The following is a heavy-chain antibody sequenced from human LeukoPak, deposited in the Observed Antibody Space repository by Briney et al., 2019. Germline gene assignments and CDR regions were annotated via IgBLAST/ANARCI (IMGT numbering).Heavy chain of an antibody. D-gene: IGHD3-10*01. CDR1: GFALTSDT. CDR3: ARKFYYGSGNCYSLFDK. V-gene: IGHV3-23*01. Sequence: PGGSLRLSCAASGFALTSDTMGWVRGAPGKGVEWVSSISASGNFTNYADSVKGRFTTSSDTSKHTLFLQMNSLSAEDTAIYYCARKFYYGSGNCYSLFDKWGQGTLVTVSS. CDR2: ISASGNFT. J-gene: IGHJ4*02.